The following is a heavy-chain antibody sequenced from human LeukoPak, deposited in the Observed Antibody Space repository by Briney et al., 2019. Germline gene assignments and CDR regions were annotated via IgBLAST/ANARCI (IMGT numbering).Heavy chain of an antibody. CDR3: AKIPSYGDYVPVYFDY. CDR1: GFTFSSYG. V-gene: IGHV3-23*01. Sequence: GGSLRLSCAASGFTFSSYGMSWVRQAPGKGLEWVSAISGSGGSTYYADSVKGRFTISRDNSKNTLYLQMNSLRAEDTAVYYCAKIPSYGDYVPVYFDYWGQGTLVTVSS. D-gene: IGHD4-17*01. CDR2: ISGSGGST. J-gene: IGHJ4*02.